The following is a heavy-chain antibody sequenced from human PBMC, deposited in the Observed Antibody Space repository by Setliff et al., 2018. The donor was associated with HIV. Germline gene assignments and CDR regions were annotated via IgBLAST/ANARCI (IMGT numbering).Heavy chain of an antibody. CDR1: GYTFTSYD. Sequence: ASVKVSCKTSGYTFTSYDVHWVRQATGRGLEWMGYLNPKSGDTGSAQRFQDRLTITADTSVSTAYLELGSLRSDDTAVYYCATPMFPNYHDNSVLIDWGQGTPVTVSS. V-gene: IGHV1-8*03. CDR2: LNPKSGDT. CDR3: ATPMFPNYHDNSVLID. D-gene: IGHD3-22*01. J-gene: IGHJ1*01.